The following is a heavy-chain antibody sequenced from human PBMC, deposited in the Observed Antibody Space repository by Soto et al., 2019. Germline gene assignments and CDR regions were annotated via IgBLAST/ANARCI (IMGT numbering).Heavy chain of an antibody. J-gene: IGHJ4*02. CDR2: IYYSGST. CDR1: GRSVRSGSYY. V-gene: IGHV4-61*01. CDR3: ARVAWNYSGYFDY. D-gene: IGHD1-7*01. Sequence: SETLSLTCTVSGRSVRSGSYYWSWIRQPPGKGLEWIGYIYYSGSTNYNPSLKSRVTISVDTSKNQFSLKLSSVTAPDTAVYHCARVAWNYSGYFDYWGQGSLVRVS.